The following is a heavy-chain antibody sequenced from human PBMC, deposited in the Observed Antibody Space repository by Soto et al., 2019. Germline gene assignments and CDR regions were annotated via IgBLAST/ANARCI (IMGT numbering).Heavy chain of an antibody. D-gene: IGHD2-15*01. J-gene: IGHJ6*02. CDR2: IDSGGST. CDR3: ARFPILALPSANYGLDV. V-gene: IGHV4-31*03. Sequence: QVQLLESGPGLVKPSQVLSLTCTVSGGSVNTYDHYWTWIRQFPGKGLEWLGYIDSGGSTYYKPSLRGRVSLSVDTSKNQFSLEVTSVSAADTAVYFCARFPILALPSANYGLDVWGRGISVTISS. CDR1: GGSVNTYDHY.